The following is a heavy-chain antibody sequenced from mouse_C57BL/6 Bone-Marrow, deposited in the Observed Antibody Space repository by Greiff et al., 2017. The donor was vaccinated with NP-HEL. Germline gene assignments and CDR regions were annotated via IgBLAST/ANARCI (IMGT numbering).Heavy chain of an antibody. V-gene: IGHV5-6*01. CDR2: ISSGGSYT. Sequence: VQLQQSGGDLVKPGGSLKLFCAASGFTFSSYGMSWVRQTPDKRLEWVATISSGGSYTYYPDSVKGRFTISRDNAKNTLYLQMSSLKSEDTAMYYCARHYYSNYFDYWGQGTTLTVSS. J-gene: IGHJ2*01. D-gene: IGHD2-5*01. CDR1: GFTFSSYG. CDR3: ARHYYSNYFDY.